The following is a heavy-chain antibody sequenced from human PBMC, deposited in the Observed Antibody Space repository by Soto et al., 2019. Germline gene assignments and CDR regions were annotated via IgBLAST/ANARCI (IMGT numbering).Heavy chain of an antibody. CDR1: GFTFSSYA. CDR3: ARDVCSNYVSPFDY. J-gene: IGHJ4*02. V-gene: IGHV3-30-3*01. CDR2: ISYDGSNK. Sequence: QVQLVESGGGLVQPGRSLRLSCAASGFTFSSYAMHWVRQAPGKGLEWVAAISYDGSNKYYADSVKGRFTISRDNSKNTLYLKMNSLRAEDTAVYYCARDVCSNYVSPFDYWGQGTLVTVSS. D-gene: IGHD4-4*01.